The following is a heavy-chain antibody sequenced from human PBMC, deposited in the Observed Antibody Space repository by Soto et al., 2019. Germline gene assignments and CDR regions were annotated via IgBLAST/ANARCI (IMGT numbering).Heavy chain of an antibody. Sequence: ESGGGVVRPGTSLRVSCSASEFSFNNYAVYWVRQAPGEGLEWVALISSDGNNKYYPDSVRGRFTISRDHSNNTVYLQMHSLRVDDTAVYYCATWTLPLSWNWLQSAAGKFDYWGQGTLVTVSS. CDR3: ATWTLPLSWNWLQSAAGKFDY. CDR2: ISSDGNNK. CDR1: EFSFNNYA. V-gene: IGHV3-30-3*01. J-gene: IGHJ4*02. D-gene: IGHD5-12*01.